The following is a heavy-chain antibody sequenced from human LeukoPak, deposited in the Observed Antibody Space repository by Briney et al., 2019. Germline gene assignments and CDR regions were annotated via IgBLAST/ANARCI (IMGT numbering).Heavy chain of an antibody. V-gene: IGHV4-59*02. CDR1: GASVSRHY. CDR2: IYHSGTT. CDR3: CAEYEYGEHDY. J-gene: IGHJ4*02. Sequence: PSETLSLTCAVSGASVSRHYRSWIRQSPGKGLEWIGHIYHSGTTKYNPSLKSRVTISVDTPKSQFSLKLKSVTAADTAVYYCCAEYEYGEHDYWGQGTLVSVSS. D-gene: IGHD4/OR15-4a*01.